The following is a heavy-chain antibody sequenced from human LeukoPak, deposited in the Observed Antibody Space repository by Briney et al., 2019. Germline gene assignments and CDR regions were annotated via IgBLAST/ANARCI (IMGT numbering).Heavy chain of an antibody. CDR1: GYNFISYW. V-gene: IGHV5-51*04. CDR2: IYPGDSDT. J-gene: IGHJ3*02. CDR3: SSSRIAAAGQGTFDI. D-gene: IGHD6-13*01. Sequence: GEPLKISCKGSGYNFISYWIGWVRQMPGKGLEWMGIIYPGDSDTRYSPSFQGQVTISADKPISTAYLQWRSLKASDTAMYYCSSSRIAAAGQGTFDIWGQGTMVTVSS.